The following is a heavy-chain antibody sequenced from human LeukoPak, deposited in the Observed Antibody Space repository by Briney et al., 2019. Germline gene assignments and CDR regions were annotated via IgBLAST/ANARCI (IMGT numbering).Heavy chain of an antibody. CDR1: GFTFDNYA. J-gene: IGHJ6*04. CDR3: AKSGNCTGASCPLWFGELFHYYYYGMDV. V-gene: IGHV3-23*01. Sequence: GGSLRLSCAASGFTFDNYAMTWVRQAPGKGLEWVSAIGAIGGSTYYADSVKGRFTISRDNSKNTLYLQMNSLRAEDTAVYYCAKSGNCTGASCPLWFGELFHYYYYGMDVWGKGTTVTVSS. D-gene: IGHD3-10*01. CDR2: IGAIGGST.